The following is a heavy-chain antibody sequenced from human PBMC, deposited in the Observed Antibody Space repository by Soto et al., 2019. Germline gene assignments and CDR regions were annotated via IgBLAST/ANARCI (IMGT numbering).Heavy chain of an antibody. CDR1: GGTFSSYT. D-gene: IGHD2-2*01. CDR3: AREIVPAAINYYYYMDV. V-gene: IGHV1-69*04. CDR2: IIPILGIA. J-gene: IGHJ6*03. Sequence: SVKVSCKASGGTFSSYTISWVRQAPGQGLEWMGRIIPILGIANYAQKFQGRVTITADKSTSTAYMELSSLRSEDTAVYYCAREIVPAAINYYYYMDVWGKGTTVTVSS.